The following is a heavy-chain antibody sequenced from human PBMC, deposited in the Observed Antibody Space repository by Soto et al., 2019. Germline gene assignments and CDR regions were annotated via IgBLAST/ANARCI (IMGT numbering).Heavy chain of an antibody. CDR1: GFTLSGFD. CDR3: TRRHCSGGGCYSDFDF. CDR2: IKTKVESYAT. Sequence: EVQLVESGGGLVQPGGSLKLSCAASGFTLSGFDLHWVRQASGEGLEWIGRIKTKVESYATEYAASVKGRFSTSRDDSKNTAYLEMNSLETEDTAIYYCTRRHCSGGGCYSDFDFWGQGSLVTVSS. D-gene: IGHD2-15*01. J-gene: IGHJ4*02. V-gene: IGHV3-73*01.